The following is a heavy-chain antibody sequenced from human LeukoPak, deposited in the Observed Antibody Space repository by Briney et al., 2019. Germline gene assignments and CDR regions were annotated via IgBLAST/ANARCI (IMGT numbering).Heavy chain of an antibody. CDR1: GFTFSSYS. V-gene: IGHV3-21*01. CDR2: ISSSSYI. J-gene: IGHJ4*02. Sequence: GGSLRLSCAASGFTFSSYSMNWVRQAPGKGLEWVSSISSSSYIYYADSVKGRFTISRDTAKNSLYLQMNSLGAEDTAVYYCAREGVATYYFDYWGQGTLVTVSS. CDR3: AREGVATYYFDY. D-gene: IGHD5-12*01.